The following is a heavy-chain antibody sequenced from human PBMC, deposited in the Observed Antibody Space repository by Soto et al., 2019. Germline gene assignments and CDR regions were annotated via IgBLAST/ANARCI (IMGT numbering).Heavy chain of an antibody. CDR1: GFSLTTRGVA. V-gene: IGHV2-5*02. D-gene: IGHD5-12*01. Sequence: QITLKESGPALVRPTQTLTLTCSFSGFSLTTRGVAVGWIRPPPGKALEWLALIFWDDDKWYSPSLRSRLTIPEDTSKNQVVLTMTTMDPVDTATYYCAHRSRGYAYYFGQWGQGTLVTVSS. CDR3: AHRSRGYAYYFGQ. J-gene: IGHJ4*02. CDR2: IFWDDDK.